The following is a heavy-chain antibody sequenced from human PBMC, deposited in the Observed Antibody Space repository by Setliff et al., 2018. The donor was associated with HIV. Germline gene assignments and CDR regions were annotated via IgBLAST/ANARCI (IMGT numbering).Heavy chain of an antibody. CDR1: GGSFSGYY. CDR2: VNHSGTT. CDR3: ARDQRLLGIQPPYWYFDL. J-gene: IGHJ2*01. Sequence: PSETLSLTCAVYGGSFSGYYWVWIRQPPGKGLEWIGEVNHSGTTNYNPSLKSRFTISMDTSNNHFSLNLTSLTAADTAVYYCARDQRLLGIQPPYWYFDLWGRGTLVTAPQ. V-gene: IGHV4-34*01. D-gene: IGHD6-25*01.